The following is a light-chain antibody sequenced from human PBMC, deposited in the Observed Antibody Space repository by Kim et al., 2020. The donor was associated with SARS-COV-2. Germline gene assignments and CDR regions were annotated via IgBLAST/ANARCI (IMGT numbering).Light chain of an antibody. V-gene: IGKV3-15*01. Sequence: EIVMTQSPATLSVFPGERATLSCKASQSVSSNLAWYQQKPGQAPRLLIYGASTRATGIPARFSGSGSGTEFTLTISSLQSEDFAVYYCQKYNNWPWTFGQGTKVDIK. CDR3: QKYNNWPWT. J-gene: IGKJ1*01. CDR1: QSVSSN. CDR2: GAS.